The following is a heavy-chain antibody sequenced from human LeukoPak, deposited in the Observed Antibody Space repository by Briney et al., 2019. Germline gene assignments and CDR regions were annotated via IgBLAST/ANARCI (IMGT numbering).Heavy chain of an antibody. J-gene: IGHJ3*02. CDR1: GGSISSGDYY. D-gene: IGHD2-2*01. CDR3: ARDARAGRRRGAFDI. CDR2: IYYSGST. Sequence: HSETLSLTCTVSGGSISSGDYYWSWIRQPPGKGLEWIGYIYYSGSTYYNPSLKSRVTISVDTSKNQFSLKLSSVTAADTAVYYCARDARAGRRRGAFDIWGQGTMVTVSS. V-gene: IGHV4-30-4*08.